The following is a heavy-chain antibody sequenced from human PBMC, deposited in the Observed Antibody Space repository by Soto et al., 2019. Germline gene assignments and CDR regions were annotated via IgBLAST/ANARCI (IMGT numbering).Heavy chain of an antibody. CDR1: GDSISSSTYY. V-gene: IGHV4-39*01. Sequence: SETLSHTCSVSGDSISSSTYYRGRMRPPPGKGMEWIARFYYSGNPYYNPSLSSRVTISVATSKNQFSLKLSSVTAADTAVYYCARGTHCSGGSCYMWYYYYYGMDVWGQGTTVT. J-gene: IGHJ6*02. CDR2: FYYSGNP. CDR3: ARGTHCSGGSCYMWYYYYYGMDV. D-gene: IGHD2-15*01.